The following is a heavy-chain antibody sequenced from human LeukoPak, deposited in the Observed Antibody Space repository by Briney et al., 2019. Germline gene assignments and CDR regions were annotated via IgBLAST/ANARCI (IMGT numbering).Heavy chain of an antibody. CDR1: GFTFSSRS. CDR3: ARDNSGWSRDY. CDR2: ISGGRSI. J-gene: IGHJ4*02. D-gene: IGHD6-19*01. V-gene: IGHV3-21*01. Sequence: GGSLRLSCVASGFTFSSRSMSWVRQAPGKGLEWVSSISGGRSIYAESVKGRFTISRDTAKNSVYLQMNSLRVEDSALYYCARDNSGWSRDYWGQGTLVTVSA.